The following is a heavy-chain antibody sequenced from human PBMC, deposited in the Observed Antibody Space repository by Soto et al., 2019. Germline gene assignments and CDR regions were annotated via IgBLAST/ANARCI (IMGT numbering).Heavy chain of an antibody. Sequence: SETLSLTCTVSGGSISSGGYYWSWIRQHPWKVLEWIGYIYYSGSTYYNPSLKSRVTISVDTSKNQFSLKLSSVTAADTAVYYCARVGGITGTTSVGTWGQGTLVTVS. CDR2: IYYSGST. V-gene: IGHV4-31*03. CDR1: GGSISSGGYY. J-gene: IGHJ5*02. D-gene: IGHD1-20*01. CDR3: ARVGGITGTTSVGT.